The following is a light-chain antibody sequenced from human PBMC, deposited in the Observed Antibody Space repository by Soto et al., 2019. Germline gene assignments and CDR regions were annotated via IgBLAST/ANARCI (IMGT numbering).Light chain of an antibody. J-gene: IGKJ4*01. CDR2: DAS. CDR1: QSVRSY. V-gene: IGKV3-11*01. CDR3: QQSSNWLT. Sequence: EIVLTQSPATLSLFPLERATLSFRASQSVRSYLAWYQQKPGQAPRLLIYDASNRATGIPARFSGSGSGTDFTLTISSLETEDFAVYYCQQSSNWLTFGGGTKVDIK.